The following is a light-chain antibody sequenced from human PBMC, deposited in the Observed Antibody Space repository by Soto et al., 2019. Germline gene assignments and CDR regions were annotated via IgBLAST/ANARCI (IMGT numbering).Light chain of an antibody. CDR1: SSNIGSNT. CDR3: AAWYGRRKVYV. CDR2: RNN. V-gene: IGLV1-44*01. Sequence: QAVVTQPPSTSGTPGQRVTISCSGSSSNIGSNTVNWYQQLPGTAPKLLIYRNNHRPSGVPDRFSGSKSGTSAYLAISGLRAEDEADYDCAAWYGRRKVYVVATGTKLTVL. J-gene: IGLJ1*01.